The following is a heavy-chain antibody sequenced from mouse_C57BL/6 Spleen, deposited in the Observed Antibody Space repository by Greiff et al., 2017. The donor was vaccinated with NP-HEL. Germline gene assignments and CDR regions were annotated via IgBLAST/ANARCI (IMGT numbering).Heavy chain of an antibody. CDR2: IDPENGDT. CDR3: TTRETTVVPFDY. Sequence: EVQLQQSGAELVRPGASVKLSCTASGFNIKDDYMHWVKQRPEQGLEWIGWIDPENGDTESASKFQGKATITADTSSNTAYLQLSSLTSEDTAVYYCTTRETTVVPFDYWGQGTTLTVSS. D-gene: IGHD1-1*01. V-gene: IGHV14-4*01. CDR1: GFNIKDDY. J-gene: IGHJ2*01.